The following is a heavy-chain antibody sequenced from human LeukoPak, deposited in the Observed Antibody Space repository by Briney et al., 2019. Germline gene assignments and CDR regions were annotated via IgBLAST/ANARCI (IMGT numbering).Heavy chain of an antibody. J-gene: IGHJ3*02. V-gene: IGHV3-53*01. CDR1: GFTVSSNY. CDR2: IYSGGST. D-gene: IGHD3-3*01. Sequence: GGSLRLSCAASGFTVSSNYMSWVRQAPGKGLEWVSVIYSGGSTYYADSVKGRFTISRDNSKNTPYLQMNSLRAEDTAVYYCARGAEGRFWGAFHIWGQGTMVTVSS. CDR3: ARGAEGRFWGAFHI.